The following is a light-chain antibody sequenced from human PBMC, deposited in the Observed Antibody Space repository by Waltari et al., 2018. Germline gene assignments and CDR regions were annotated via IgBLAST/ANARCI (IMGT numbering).Light chain of an antibody. CDR2: AAS. CDR1: QSLSRSR. V-gene: IGKV3-20*01. J-gene: IGKJ2*01. Sequence: EFVLTQSPGTLSLSPGERATLSCRASQSLSRSRLAWYQQKPGQAPRLLIYAASSRATCLPDRFSGSVSGTDFSLTISRVEPEDFAVYYCQQYGSSVMYTFGQGTKLEIQ. CDR3: QQYGSSVMYT.